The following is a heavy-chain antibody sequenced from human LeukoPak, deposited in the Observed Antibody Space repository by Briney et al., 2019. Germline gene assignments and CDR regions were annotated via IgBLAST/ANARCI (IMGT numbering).Heavy chain of an antibody. CDR2: INHSGST. CDR3: AREGGHSI. CDR1: GGSFSGYY. V-gene: IGHV4-34*01. Sequence: WETLSLTCAVYGGSFSGYYWSWIRQPPGKGLEWIGEINHSGSTNYNPSLKSRVTISVDTSKNQFSLKLSSVTAADTAVYYCAREGGHSIWGQGTMVTVSS. D-gene: IGHD2-15*01. J-gene: IGHJ3*02.